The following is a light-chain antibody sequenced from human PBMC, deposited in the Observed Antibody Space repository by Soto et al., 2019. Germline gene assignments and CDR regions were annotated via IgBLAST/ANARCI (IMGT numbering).Light chain of an antibody. CDR2: TAS. J-gene: IGKJ4*01. CDR3: QQYESFPLT. CDR1: QGINKF. Sequence: DIQMTQSPSSLSASVGDSVTITCRASQGINKFLAWFQQKPGTAPKSLISTASRLQSGVPSLFSGSGSGTHFTLTISNLQPEDFATYYCQQYESFPLTFGGGTRVEIK. V-gene: IGKV1-16*01.